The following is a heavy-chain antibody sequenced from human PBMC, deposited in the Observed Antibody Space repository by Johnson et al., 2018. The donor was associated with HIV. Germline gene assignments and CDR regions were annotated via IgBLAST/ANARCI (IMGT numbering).Heavy chain of an antibody. V-gene: IGHV3-30*19. CDR2: ISYDGTKK. Sequence: QVQLVESGGGVVQPGGSLRLSCAASGFTFSSYGMHWVRQAPGKGLEWVAIISYDGTKKYYADSVRGRFIISRDNSKNTLYLQMNSLRAEDTAVYYCAKAIGDAFDIWGQGTMVTVSS. CDR1: GFTFSSYG. CDR3: AKAIGDAFDI. D-gene: IGHD2/OR15-2a*01. J-gene: IGHJ3*02.